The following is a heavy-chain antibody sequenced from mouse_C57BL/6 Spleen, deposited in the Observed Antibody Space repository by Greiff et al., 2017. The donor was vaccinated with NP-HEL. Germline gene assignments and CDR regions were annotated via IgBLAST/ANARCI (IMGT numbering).Heavy chain of an antibody. CDR2: ISYDGSN. CDR1: GYSITSGYY. Sequence: DVQLQESGPGLVKPSQSLSLTCSVTGYSITSGYYWNWIRQFPGNKLEWMGYISYDGSNNYNPSLKNRISITRDTSKNQFFLKLNSVTTEDTATYYCARANWDDYFDYWGQGTTLTVSS. V-gene: IGHV3-6*01. D-gene: IGHD4-1*01. CDR3: ARANWDDYFDY. J-gene: IGHJ2*01.